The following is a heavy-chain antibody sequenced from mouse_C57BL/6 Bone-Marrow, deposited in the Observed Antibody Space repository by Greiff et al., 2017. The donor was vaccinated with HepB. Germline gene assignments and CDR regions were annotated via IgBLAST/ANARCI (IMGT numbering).Heavy chain of an antibody. V-gene: IGHV10-1*01. D-gene: IGHD2-4*01. CDR1: GFSFNTYA. J-gene: IGHJ3*01. CDR3: VSLYYDYTWFAY. CDR2: IRSKSNNYAT. Sequence: EVMLVESGGGLVQPKGSLKLSCAASGFSFNTYAMNWVRQAPGKGLEWVARIRSKSNNYATYYAGSVKDRFTISRDDSESMLYLQMNNLKTEDTAMYYCVSLYYDYTWFAYWGQGTLVTVSA.